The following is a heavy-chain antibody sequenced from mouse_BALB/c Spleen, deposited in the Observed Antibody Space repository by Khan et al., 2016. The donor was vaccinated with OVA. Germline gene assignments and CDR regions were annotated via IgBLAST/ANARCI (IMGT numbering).Heavy chain of an antibody. CDR1: GYTFTSYW. V-gene: IGHV1S22*01. CDR2: IYPGSGST. Sequence: LQQPGPELVRPGASVKLSCKASGYTFTSYWMHWVKRRPGQGLEWIGDIYPGSGSTNYDEKFKSKATLTVDTSSSTAYMQLSSLTSEDSAVYYCTRCGYWFAYWGQGTLVTVSA. CDR3: TRCGYWFAY. D-gene: IGHD2-2*01. J-gene: IGHJ3*01.